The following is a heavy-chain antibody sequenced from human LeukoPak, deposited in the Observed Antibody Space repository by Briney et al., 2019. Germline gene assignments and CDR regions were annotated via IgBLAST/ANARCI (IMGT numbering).Heavy chain of an antibody. Sequence: PGGSLRLSCAASGFTFSSFGMHWVRQAPGKGLEWVAVISYDGNHKYCADSVKGRFTISRDNSKNTLYLQMNSLKTEDTAVYYCTTEGPPLYYYDSSGYLDYWGQGTLVTVSS. CDR3: TTEGPPLYYYDSSGYLDY. J-gene: IGHJ4*02. V-gene: IGHV3-30*03. CDR2: ISYDGNHK. CDR1: GFTFSSFG. D-gene: IGHD3-22*01.